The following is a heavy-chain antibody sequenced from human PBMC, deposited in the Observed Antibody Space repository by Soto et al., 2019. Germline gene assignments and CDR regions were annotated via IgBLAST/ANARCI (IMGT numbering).Heavy chain of an antibody. Sequence: VQLVESGGGVVQPGRSLRLSCAASGFTFSDYAMHWVRQAPGKGLEWVAVVSHDGRNTHYADSVKGRFTISRDSSKXTXSLXXXXXXXXXXXXXXXXXXXXXXXXXXXXXXXGQGALV. CDR3: XXXXXXXXXXXXXXX. J-gene: IGHJ4*02. CDR1: GFTFSDYA. V-gene: IGHV3-30*03. CDR2: VSHDGRNT.